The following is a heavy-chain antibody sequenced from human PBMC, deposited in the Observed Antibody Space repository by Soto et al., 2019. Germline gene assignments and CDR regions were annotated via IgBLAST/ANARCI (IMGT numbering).Heavy chain of an antibody. J-gene: IGHJ4*02. Sequence: QVQLVQSGAEVKKPGSSVKVSCKASGDTFRNYAFTWVRQAPGQGLEWMGTIIPLFSTRYAQKSQGSVTMTADESTCPVYMDLSSLKSDDTAVYYCARDPGIAVVGRGTSFEHWGQGTLVTVSS. D-gene: IGHD6-19*01. CDR1: GDTFRNYA. CDR2: IIPLFST. CDR3: ARDPGIAVVGRGTSFEH. V-gene: IGHV1-69*18.